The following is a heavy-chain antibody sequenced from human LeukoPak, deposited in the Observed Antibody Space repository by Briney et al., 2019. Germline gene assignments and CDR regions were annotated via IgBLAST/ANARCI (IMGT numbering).Heavy chain of an antibody. CDR1: GFTFSSYA. V-gene: IGHV3-30-3*01. CDR2: ISYDGSNK. CDR3: AKGRVYSAYDLFDY. D-gene: IGHD5-12*01. Sequence: GGSLRLSCAASGFTFSSYAMHWVRQAPGKGLEWVAVISYDGSNKYYADSVKGRFTISRDNSKNTLYLQMNSLRAEDTAVYYCAKGRVYSAYDLFDYWGQGTLVTVSS. J-gene: IGHJ4*02.